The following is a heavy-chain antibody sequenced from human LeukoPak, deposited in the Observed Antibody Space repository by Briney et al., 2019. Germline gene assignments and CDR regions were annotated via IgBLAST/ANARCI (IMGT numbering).Heavy chain of an antibody. Sequence: SVKVSCEASGGTFSSYAISWVRQAPGQGLEWMGRIIPILGIANYAQKFQGRVTITADKSTSTAYMELSSLRSEDTAVYYCARDYGDYPAWGQGTLVTVSS. CDR3: ARDYGDYPA. CDR2: IIPILGIA. V-gene: IGHV1-69*04. CDR1: GGTFSSYA. J-gene: IGHJ5*02. D-gene: IGHD4-17*01.